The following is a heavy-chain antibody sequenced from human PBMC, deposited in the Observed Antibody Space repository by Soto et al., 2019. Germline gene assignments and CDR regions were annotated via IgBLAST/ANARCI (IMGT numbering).Heavy chain of an antibody. D-gene: IGHD3-10*01. J-gene: IGHJ6*03. V-gene: IGHV5-51*01. Sequence: LGESLKISCKGSGYSFTSYWIGWVRQMPGKGLEWMGIIYPGDSDTRYSPSFQGQVTISADKSISTAYLQWSSLKASDTAMYYCARQYGSGSYPYYYYYMDVWGKGTTVTVSS. CDR1: GYSFTSYW. CDR3: ARQYGSGSYPYYYYYMDV. CDR2: IYPGDSDT.